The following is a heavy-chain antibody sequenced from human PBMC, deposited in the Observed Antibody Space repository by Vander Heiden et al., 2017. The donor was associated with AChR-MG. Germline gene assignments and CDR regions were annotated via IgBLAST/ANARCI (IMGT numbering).Heavy chain of an antibody. CDR3: AYSTRSGYYTYFDY. CDR1: GGSFSSYA. D-gene: IGHD3-3*01. Sequence: QFQLVQSGAEVKKPGSSVKVFCKDSGGSFSSYAIRWVRQAPGQGLEWMVGIIPIFGTANYAQKFQGGVTITADESTSTAYMELSSLGSEDTAVYYCAYSTRSGYYTYFDYWGQGTLVTVSS. V-gene: IGHV1-69*01. J-gene: IGHJ4*02. CDR2: IIPIFGTA.